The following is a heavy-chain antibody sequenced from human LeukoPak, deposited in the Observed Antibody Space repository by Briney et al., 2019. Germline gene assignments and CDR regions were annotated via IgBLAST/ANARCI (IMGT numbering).Heavy chain of an antibody. Sequence: ASVKVSCKSSGYTFTSHGISWVRQAPGQGLEWMGWISAYNGNTNYAQKLQGRVTMTTDTSTSTAYMELRSLRSDDTAVYYCARFTVYRGVDYWGQGTLVTVSS. CDR1: GYTFTSHG. CDR2: ISAYNGNT. D-gene: IGHD3-9*01. V-gene: IGHV1-18*01. J-gene: IGHJ4*02. CDR3: ARFTVYRGVDY.